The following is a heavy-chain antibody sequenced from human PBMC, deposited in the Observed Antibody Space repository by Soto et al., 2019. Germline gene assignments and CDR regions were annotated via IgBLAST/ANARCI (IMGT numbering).Heavy chain of an antibody. CDR1: GFTFSTYA. J-gene: IGHJ4*02. V-gene: IGHV3-23*01. CDR3: AKDRIAVASIFDY. Sequence: EVQLLESGGGLVQPGGSLRLSCAASGFTFSTYALNWVRQAPGKGLEWVSGISGSGGSTYYSESVKGRFTISRDNSKNTLYLQMNSLRAEDTAVYYCAKDRIAVASIFDYWGQGTLVTVSS. CDR2: ISGSGGST. D-gene: IGHD6-19*01.